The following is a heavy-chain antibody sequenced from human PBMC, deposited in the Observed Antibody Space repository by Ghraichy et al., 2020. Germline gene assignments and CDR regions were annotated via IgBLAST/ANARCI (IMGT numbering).Heavy chain of an antibody. CDR1: GGSISSYY. CDR3: ARVPGYSSSWSGYFDY. CDR2: IYYSGST. D-gene: IGHD6-13*01. Sequence: SETLSLTCTVSGGSISSYYWSWIRQPPGKGLEWIGYIYYSGSTNYNPSLKSRVTISVDTSKNQFSLKLSSVTAADTAVYYCARVPGYSSSWSGYFDYWGQGTLVTVSS. V-gene: IGHV4-59*01. J-gene: IGHJ4*02.